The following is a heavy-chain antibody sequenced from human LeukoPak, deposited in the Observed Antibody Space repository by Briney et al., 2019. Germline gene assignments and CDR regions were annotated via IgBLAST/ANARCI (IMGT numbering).Heavy chain of an antibody. CDR2: ISYDGSNK. Sequence: GGSLRLSCAASGFTFSSYAMHWVRQAPGKGLEWVAVISYDGSNKYYADSVKGRFTNSRDNSKNTLYLQMNSLRAEDTAVYYCARVGQEYYYGMDVWGQGTTVTVSS. CDR1: GFTFSSYA. V-gene: IGHV3-30-3*01. J-gene: IGHJ6*02. CDR3: ARVGQEYYYGMDV.